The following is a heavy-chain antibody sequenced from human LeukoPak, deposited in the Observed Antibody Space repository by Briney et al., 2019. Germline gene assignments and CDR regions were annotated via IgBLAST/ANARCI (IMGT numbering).Heavy chain of an antibody. D-gene: IGHD6-13*01. CDR1: GFTFDDYA. J-gene: IGHJ6*02. CDR3: AKDIIPSSSWYYYYGMDV. CDR2: ISWDGGST. V-gene: IGHV3-43D*03. Sequence: HPGGSLRLSCAASGFTFDDYAMHWVRQAPGKGLEWVSLISWDGGSTYYADSVKGRFTISRDNSKNSLYLQMNSLRAEDTALYYCAKDIIPSSSWYYYYGMDVWGQGTTVTVSS.